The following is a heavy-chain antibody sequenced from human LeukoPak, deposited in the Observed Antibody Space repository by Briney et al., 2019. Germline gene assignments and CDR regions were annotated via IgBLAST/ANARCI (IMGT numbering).Heavy chain of an antibody. CDR3: ARGDAHNSRGAY. Sequence: PGGSLRLSCAASGFTFSSYAMSWVRQAPGKGLEWVSSISSSSSYIYYADSVKGRFTISRDNAKNSLYLQMNSLRAEDTAVYYCARGDAHNSRGAYWGQGTLVTVSS. CDR1: GFTFSSYA. J-gene: IGHJ4*02. V-gene: IGHV3-21*01. D-gene: IGHD6-13*01. CDR2: ISSSSSYI.